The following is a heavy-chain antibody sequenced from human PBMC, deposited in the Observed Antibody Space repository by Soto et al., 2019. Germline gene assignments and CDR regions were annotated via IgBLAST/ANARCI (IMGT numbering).Heavy chain of an antibody. J-gene: IGHJ5*02. V-gene: IGHV4-34*01. D-gene: IGHD3-10*01. Sequence: SETLSLTCAVCGGSFSGYYWSWIRQPPGKGLEWIGEINHSGSTNYNPSLKSRVTISVDTSKNQFSLKLSSVTAADTAVYYCARNHPTSYYYGSGSYPNWFDPWGQGTLVTVSS. CDR3: ARNHPTSYYYGSGSYPNWFDP. CDR1: GGSFSGYY. CDR2: INHSGST.